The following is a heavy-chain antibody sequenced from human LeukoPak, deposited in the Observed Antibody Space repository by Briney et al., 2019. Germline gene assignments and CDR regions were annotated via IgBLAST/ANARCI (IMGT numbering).Heavy chain of an antibody. D-gene: IGHD3-10*01. V-gene: IGHV7-4-1*02. J-gene: IGHJ4*02. CDR3: ARRGLEDTIDH. Sequence: GSVKVSCKASGYSFTNYALNWVRQAPGQGLEWVGWINTDSGDSTYGQGFTGRFVFSLETSVNTAYLHISSLQTGDTAVYYCARRGLEDTIDHWGQGTLVTVSS. CDR1: GYSFTNYA. CDR2: INTDSGDS.